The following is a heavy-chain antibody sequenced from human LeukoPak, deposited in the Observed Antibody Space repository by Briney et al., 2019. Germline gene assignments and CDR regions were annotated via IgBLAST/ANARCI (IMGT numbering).Heavy chain of an antibody. J-gene: IGHJ3*02. Sequence: SGGSLRLSCAASGFTFDDYAMHWVRQAPGKGLEWVSGISWNSGSIGYADSVKGRFTISRDNAKNSLYLQMNSLRAEDTALYYCAKDFITPTYYDYIWGGPDAFDIWGQGTMVTVSS. V-gene: IGHV3-9*01. CDR1: GFTFDDYA. CDR2: ISWNSGSI. D-gene: IGHD3-16*01. CDR3: AKDFITPTYYDYIWGGPDAFDI.